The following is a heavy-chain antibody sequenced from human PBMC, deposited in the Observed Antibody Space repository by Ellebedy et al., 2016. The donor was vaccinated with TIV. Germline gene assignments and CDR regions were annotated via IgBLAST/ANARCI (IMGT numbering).Heavy chain of an antibody. Sequence: PGGSLRLSCVASGFTLSSYSIHWVRQAPGKGLEWVASMSYDGINKNYADSVKGRFTISRDISKNALYLQMNGLRVEDTAVYYCTRDTWESSIFESWGRGTLVTVSS. D-gene: IGHD6-13*01. J-gene: IGHJ4*02. V-gene: IGHV3-30-3*01. CDR3: TRDTWESSIFES. CDR2: MSYDGINK. CDR1: GFTLSSYS.